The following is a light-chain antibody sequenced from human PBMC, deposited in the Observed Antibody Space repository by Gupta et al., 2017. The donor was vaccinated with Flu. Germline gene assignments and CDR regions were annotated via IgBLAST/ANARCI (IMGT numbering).Light chain of an antibody. J-gene: IGKJ1*01. Sequence: DIQMTESPSTLSASLGDRVTITCRASQSISSWLDWYQQKPGKAPKLLIYKASSLESGVPSRFSGSGSGTEFTLTISSLQPDDFATYYCQQYNSYPWTFGQGTKVEIK. CDR3: QQYNSYPWT. V-gene: IGKV1-5*03. CDR1: QSISSW. CDR2: KAS.